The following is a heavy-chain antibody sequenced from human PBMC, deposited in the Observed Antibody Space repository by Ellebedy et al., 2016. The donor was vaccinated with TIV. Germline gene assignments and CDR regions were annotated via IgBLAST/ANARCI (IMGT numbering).Heavy chain of an antibody. CDR3: VRDGGYCRSSDCKGVGFDI. V-gene: IGHV3-7*01. CDR2: IKQDGSEK. J-gene: IGHJ3*02. CDR1: GFTFSSYW. D-gene: IGHD2-2*01. Sequence: PGGSLRLSCAASGFTFSSYWMTWVRRAPAKGLEWVANIKQDGSEKYHVDSVEGRFTISRDNAKNSLYLQMNSVRVEDTAVYYCVRDGGYCRSSDCKGVGFDIWGQGTTVTVSS.